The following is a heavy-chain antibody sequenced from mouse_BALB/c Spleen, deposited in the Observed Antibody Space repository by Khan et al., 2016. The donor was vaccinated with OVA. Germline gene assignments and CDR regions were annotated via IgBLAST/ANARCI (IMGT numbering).Heavy chain of an antibody. D-gene: IGHD2-14*01. V-gene: IGHV5-4*02. Sequence: LVESGGGLVKPGGSLKLSCAASGFTFSDYYMYWVRQTPEKRLEWVATISDGGSYTSYSDSVKGRFTISRDNAKNNLYLQMSSLQSEDTAMYYCARGGYGAFAYWGQGTLVTVSA. J-gene: IGHJ3*01. CDR3: ARGGYGAFAY. CDR2: ISDGGSYT. CDR1: GFTFSDYY.